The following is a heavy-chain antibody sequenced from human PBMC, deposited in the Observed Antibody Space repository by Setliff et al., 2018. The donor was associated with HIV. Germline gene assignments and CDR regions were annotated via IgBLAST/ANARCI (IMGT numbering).Heavy chain of an antibody. Sequence: SETLSLTCAVSFYSISSGLYWGWIRQPPGQGPEWIGTIYHSGSPYYSPSLQSRVTISVDTSKNQFSLRLRSVTAADTAVYYCASDSDTRRFYYWGQGTLVTVSS. V-gene: IGHV4-38-2*01. CDR1: FYSISSGLY. CDR3: ASDSDTRRFYY. D-gene: IGHD2-2*01. J-gene: IGHJ4*02. CDR2: IYHSGSP.